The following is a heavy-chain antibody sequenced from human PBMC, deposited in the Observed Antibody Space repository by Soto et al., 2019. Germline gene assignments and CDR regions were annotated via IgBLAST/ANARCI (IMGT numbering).Heavy chain of an antibody. Sequence: EASVKVSCKASGYTFTGYYMHWVRQAPGQGLEWMGWINPNSGGTNYAQKFQGRVTMTRDTSISTAYMELSRLRSDDTALYYCARDDWAHLVCEGCWGQGTLVTVSS. V-gene: IGHV1-2*02. CDR3: ARDDWAHLVCEGC. J-gene: IGHJ4*02. CDR1: GYTFTGYY. D-gene: IGHD2-21*01. CDR2: INPNSGGT.